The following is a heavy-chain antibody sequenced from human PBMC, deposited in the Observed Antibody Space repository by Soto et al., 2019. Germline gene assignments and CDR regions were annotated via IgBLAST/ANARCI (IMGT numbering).Heavy chain of an antibody. V-gene: IGHV3-9*01. CDR2: ISWNSGSI. CDR3: AKGDSSSFYYGMDV. D-gene: IGHD6-13*01. J-gene: IGHJ6*02. Sequence: EVQLVESGGGLVQPGRSLRLSCAASGFTFDDYAMHWVRQAPGKGLEWVSGISWNSGSIGYADSVKGRFTISRDNAKNSRYRQMNSLRAEDTALYYCAKGDSSSFYYGMDVWGQGNTVTVSS. CDR1: GFTFDDYA.